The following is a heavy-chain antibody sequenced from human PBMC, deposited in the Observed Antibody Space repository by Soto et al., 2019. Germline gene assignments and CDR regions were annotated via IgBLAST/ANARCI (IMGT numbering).Heavy chain of an antibody. D-gene: IGHD6-6*01. CDR2: ISPSGTT. Sequence: SETLSLTCSLYSGSLSGYYWSWMRQPPGKGLEWIGEISPSGTTNYSPSLKSRVSISVDTSKNQFSLNLTSLTAADTAVYYCARAPKVSGSAQTRPDFWGQGSLVTVSS. CDR1: SGSLSGYY. V-gene: IGHV4-34*01. J-gene: IGHJ4*02. CDR3: ARAPKVSGSAQTRPDF.